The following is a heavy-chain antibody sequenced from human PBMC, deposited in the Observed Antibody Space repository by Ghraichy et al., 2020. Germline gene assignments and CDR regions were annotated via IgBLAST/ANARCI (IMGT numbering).Heavy chain of an antibody. CDR1: GFTFSDYY. V-gene: IGHV3-11*01. Sequence: GGSLRLSCAASGFTFSDYYMSWIRQAPGKGLVWVSYISSSGSTIYYADSVKGRFTISRDNAKNSLYLQMNSLRAEDTAVYYCARVGDSSSWYAVTRGWFDPWGQGTLVTVSS. D-gene: IGHD6-13*01. CDR2: ISSSGSTI. CDR3: ARVGDSSSWYAVTRGWFDP. J-gene: IGHJ5*02.